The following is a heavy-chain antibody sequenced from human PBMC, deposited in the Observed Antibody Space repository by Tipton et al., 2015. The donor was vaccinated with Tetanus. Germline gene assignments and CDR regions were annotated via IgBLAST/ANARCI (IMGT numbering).Heavy chain of an antibody. CDR1: GYTFTSYG. V-gene: IGHV1-18*01. CDR2: ISAYNGNT. J-gene: IGHJ4*02. CDR3: ARDRCSDVTCYFEMGG. Sequence: QSGPEVKKPGASVKVSCKAPGYTFTSYGISWVRQAPGQGLEWMGWISAYNGNTNYAQKLQGRVTMTTDTSTSTAYMELRSLRSDDTAVYYCARDRCSDVTCYFEMGGWGQGTLVTVSS. D-gene: IGHD2-15*01.